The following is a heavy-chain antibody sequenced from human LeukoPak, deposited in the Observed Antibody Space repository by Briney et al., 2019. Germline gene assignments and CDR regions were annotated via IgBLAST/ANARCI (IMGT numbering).Heavy chain of an antibody. Sequence: PGGSLRLSCAASGFTFSNYVMTWVRQAPGKGLEWVSAISDSGGSTYYADSVKGRFTISRDNSKNTLYLQMNSLRAEDTAVYYCANLPAASGYWGQGTLVTVSS. CDR1: GFTFSNYV. V-gene: IGHV3-23*01. D-gene: IGHD2-2*01. CDR3: ANLPAASGY. CDR2: ISDSGGST. J-gene: IGHJ4*02.